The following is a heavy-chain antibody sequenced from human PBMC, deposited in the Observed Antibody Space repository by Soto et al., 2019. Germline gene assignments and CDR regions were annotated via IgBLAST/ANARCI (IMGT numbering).Heavy chain of an antibody. J-gene: IGHJ4*02. V-gene: IGHV4-38-2*01. CDR1: GYSISSGYH. Sequence: SETLSLTCAVSGYSISSGYHWGWLRQPPGKGLEWIGSIYHGGSTYYNPSLNSRVTLSIDMTNNHVSLILNSVTAADTAVYYCARYRREAVAGYTLDNWGQGILVTVSS. CDR2: IYHGGST. CDR3: ARYRREAVAGYTLDN. D-gene: IGHD6-13*01.